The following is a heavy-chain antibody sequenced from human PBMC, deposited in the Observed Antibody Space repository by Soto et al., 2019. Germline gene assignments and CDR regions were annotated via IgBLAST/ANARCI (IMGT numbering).Heavy chain of an antibody. Sequence: SETLSLTCTVSGGSISSGGYYWSWIRQHPGKGLEWIGYIYYSGSTYYNPSLKSRVTISVDTSKNQFSLKLSSVTDADTAVYYCARAVAGYSYGYHWFDPWGQGTLVTVSS. V-gene: IGHV4-31*03. J-gene: IGHJ5*02. CDR2: IYYSGST. D-gene: IGHD5-18*01. CDR3: ARAVAGYSYGYHWFDP. CDR1: GGSISSGGYY.